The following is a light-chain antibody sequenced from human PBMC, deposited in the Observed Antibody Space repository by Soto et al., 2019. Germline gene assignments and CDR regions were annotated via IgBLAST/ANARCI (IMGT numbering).Light chain of an antibody. CDR1: QGISNS. V-gene: IGKV1-17*03. CDR2: GAS. CDR3: LQLNSYPRT. J-gene: IGKJ1*01. Sequence: DIQMTQSPSAMSASVGDSVTITCRASQGISNSLAWFQQKPGKVPQRLIYGASSLQSGVPSRFSGSGSGTEFSLTISSLQPEDFATYYCLQLNSYPRTFGQGTKVEIK.